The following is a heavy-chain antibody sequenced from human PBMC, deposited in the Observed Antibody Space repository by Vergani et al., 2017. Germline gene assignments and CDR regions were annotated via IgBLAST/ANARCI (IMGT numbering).Heavy chain of an antibody. Sequence: QVQLVESGGGVVQPGRSLRLSCAASGFTFSSYGMHWVRQAPGKGLEWVAVISYDGSNKYYADSVKGRFTISRDNSKNTLYLQMNSLRAEDTAVYYYAKDRMYYCDRDAFDIWGQGTMVTGSS. V-gene: IGHV3-30*18. CDR1: GFTFSSYG. CDR3: AKDRMYYCDRDAFDI. CDR2: ISYDGSNK. J-gene: IGHJ3*02. D-gene: IGHD3-22*01.